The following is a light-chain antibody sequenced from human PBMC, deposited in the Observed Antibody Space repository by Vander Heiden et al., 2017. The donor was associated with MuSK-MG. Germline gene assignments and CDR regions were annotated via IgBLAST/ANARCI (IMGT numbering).Light chain of an antibody. CDR3: LQDSKYPRT. J-gene: IGKJ1*01. V-gene: IGKV1-6*01. Sequence: AIQLTQSPSSLSASVGDRVSITCRASQGIRNELSWYQQYPGRAPKLLIYAASSLQTGVPSRFSGRGSGTDFTLTISSLQPEDFATYYCLQDSKYPRTFGQGTRVEIK. CDR2: AAS. CDR1: QGIRNE.